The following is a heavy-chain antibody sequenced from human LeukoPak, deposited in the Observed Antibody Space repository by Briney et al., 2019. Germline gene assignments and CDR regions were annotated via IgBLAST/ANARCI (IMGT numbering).Heavy chain of an antibody. CDR2: IRYDGSNK. CDR1: GFTFSSYG. CDR3: AKDLERFGELLQFDY. Sequence: GGSLRLSCAASGFTFSSYGMHWVRQAPGKGLEWVAFIRYDGSNKYYADSVKGRFTISRDNSKNTPYLQMNSLRAEDTAVYYCAKDLERFGELLQFDYWGQGTLVTVSS. V-gene: IGHV3-30*02. D-gene: IGHD3-10*01. J-gene: IGHJ4*02.